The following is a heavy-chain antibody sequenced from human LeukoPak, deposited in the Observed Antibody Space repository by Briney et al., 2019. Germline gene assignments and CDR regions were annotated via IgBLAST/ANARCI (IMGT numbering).Heavy chain of an antibody. D-gene: IGHD5-12*01. V-gene: IGHV3-74*01. CDR1: GFTFTSYW. J-gene: IGHJ6*02. CDR2: IKSDESTR. Sequence: GGSLRLSCAASGFTFTSYWMHWVRQAPGKGLVWVSRIKSDESTRDYADFVKGRFTISRDNARSTVYLQMNSLIAEDTAVYYCARGLRDRYGMDVWGRGTTVTVSS. CDR3: ARGLRDRYGMDV.